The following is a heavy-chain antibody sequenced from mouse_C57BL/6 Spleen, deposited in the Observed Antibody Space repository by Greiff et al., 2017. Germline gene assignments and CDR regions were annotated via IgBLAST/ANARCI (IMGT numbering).Heavy chain of an antibody. CDR2: ISSGGSYT. Sequence: EVQVVESGGDLVKPGGSLKLSCAASGFTFSSYGMSWVRQTPDKRLEWVATISSGGSYTYYPDSVKGRFTISRDNAKNTLYLQMSSLKSEDTAMYYCGLAPAMDYWGQGTSVTVSS. V-gene: IGHV5-6*01. J-gene: IGHJ4*01. CDR3: GLAPAMDY. D-gene: IGHD4-1*01. CDR1: GFTFSSYG.